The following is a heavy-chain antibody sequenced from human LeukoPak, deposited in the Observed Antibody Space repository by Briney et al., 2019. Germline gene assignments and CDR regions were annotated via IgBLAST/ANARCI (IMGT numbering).Heavy chain of an antibody. J-gene: IGHJ3*02. Sequence: SQTLSLTCTVSGGSISSGGYYWRWVRQHPGKGLEWIVYIYYSGSTYYNPSLKSRVTISVDTSKNQFSLKLSSVTAADTAVYYCARGHYYARPAFDIWGQGTMVTVSS. V-gene: IGHV4-31*03. CDR2: IYYSGST. CDR1: GGSISSGGYY. D-gene: IGHD3-10*01. CDR3: ARGHYYARPAFDI.